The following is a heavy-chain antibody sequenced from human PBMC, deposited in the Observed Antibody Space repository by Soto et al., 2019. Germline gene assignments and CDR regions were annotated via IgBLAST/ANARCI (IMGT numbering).Heavy chain of an antibody. V-gene: IGHV4-34*01. CDR3: ASDDYYDSSGYYYAKFY. D-gene: IGHD3-22*01. CDR1: GGSFSGYY. Sequence: VQLQQLGAGLLKPWETLSLTCAVYGGSFSGYYWSWIRKPPGMGMEWIGEINHSGSSNYNPSLKSRVTIAADTSENHFSLKLRSVTTANTAVYYCASDDYYDSSGYYYAKFYWGQGTLVTVSS. CDR2: INHSGSS. J-gene: IGHJ4*02.